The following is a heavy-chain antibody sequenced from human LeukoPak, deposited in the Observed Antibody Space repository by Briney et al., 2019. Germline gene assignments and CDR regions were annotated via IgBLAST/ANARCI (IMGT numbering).Heavy chain of an antibody. CDR2: INQDGSAM. D-gene: IGHD3-16*02. CDR1: GFTLSGHW. Sequence: GGSLRLSCAASGFTLSGHWMSWVRQAPGKGLEWVANINQDGSAMYYVDSVKGRFTISRDNAKNSMYLQMDSLRAEDTAIYYCARDFDWGNYHSVWGQGTLVTVSS. CDR3: ARDFDWGNYHSV. J-gene: IGHJ4*02. V-gene: IGHV3-7*03.